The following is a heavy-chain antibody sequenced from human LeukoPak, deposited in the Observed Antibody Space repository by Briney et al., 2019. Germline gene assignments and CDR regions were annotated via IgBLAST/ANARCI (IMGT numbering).Heavy chain of an antibody. D-gene: IGHD2-15*01. J-gene: IGHJ4*02. CDR1: GDSITSGSYY. V-gene: IGHV4-61*02. CDR3: ARERRYCSGYSCYDFDY. CDR2: IYTTEST. Sequence: PSETLSLTCTVSGDSITSGSYYWSWIRQPAGKGLEWIGRIYTTESTNYNPSLKSRVTISVDTSKNQFSLNLSSVTAADTAVYYCARERRYCSGYSCYDFDYWGQGTLVTVSS.